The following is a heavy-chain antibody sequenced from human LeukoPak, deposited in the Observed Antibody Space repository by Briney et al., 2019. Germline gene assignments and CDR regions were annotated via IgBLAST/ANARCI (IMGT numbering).Heavy chain of an antibody. Sequence: PSQTLSLTCTVSGGSISSGAYYWNWIRQHPGKGLEWIGYIYYSGSTYYNPFLKSRVTISIDTSKNQFSLKLSSVTAADTAVYYCATPKWELPIAFDIWGQGTMVTVSS. V-gene: IGHV4-31*03. D-gene: IGHD1-26*01. CDR2: IYYSGST. J-gene: IGHJ3*02. CDR1: GGSISSGAYY. CDR3: ATPKWELPIAFDI.